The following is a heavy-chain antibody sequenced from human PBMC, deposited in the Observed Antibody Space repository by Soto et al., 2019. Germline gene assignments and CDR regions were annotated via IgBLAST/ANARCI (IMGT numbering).Heavy chain of an antibody. J-gene: IGHJ4*02. CDR1: GGSISSGGYY. D-gene: IGHD5-12*01. Sequence: QVQLQESGPGLVKPSQTLSLTCTVSGGSISSGGYYWSWIRQHPGKGLEWIGYIYYSGSTYYNPSLKSRVTISVDTSKNQFSLKLSSVTAADTAVYYCARDGGYSPAYYFDYWGQGTLVTVSS. CDR3: ARDGGYSPAYYFDY. CDR2: IYYSGST. V-gene: IGHV4-31*03.